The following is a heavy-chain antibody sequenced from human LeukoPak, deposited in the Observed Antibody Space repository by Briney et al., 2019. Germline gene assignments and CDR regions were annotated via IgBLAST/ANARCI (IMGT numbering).Heavy chain of an antibody. D-gene: IGHD6-19*01. CDR2: ISSSGSTI. Sequence: GGSLRLSCAASGFTFSSYEMNWVRQAPGKGLEWVSYISSSGSTIYYADSVKGRFTISRDNAKNSLYLQMNSLRAEDTAVYYCARETAVAALDYWGQGTLVTVSS. CDR1: GFTFSSYE. J-gene: IGHJ4*02. V-gene: IGHV3-48*03. CDR3: ARETAVAALDY.